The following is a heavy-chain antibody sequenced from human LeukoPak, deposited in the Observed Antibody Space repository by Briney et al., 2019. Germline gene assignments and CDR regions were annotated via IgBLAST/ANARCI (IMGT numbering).Heavy chain of an antibody. CDR1: GFXFSSYA. Sequence: PGGSLRLSCAASGFXFSSYAMSWVRQAPGKGLEWVSAISGSGGSTYYADSVKGRFTISRDNSKNTLYLQMNSLRAEDTAVYYCAKDMADYYDSSGYQFDYWGQGTLVTVSS. CDR2: ISGSGGST. D-gene: IGHD3-22*01. J-gene: IGHJ4*02. CDR3: AKDMADYYDSSGYQFDY. V-gene: IGHV3-23*01.